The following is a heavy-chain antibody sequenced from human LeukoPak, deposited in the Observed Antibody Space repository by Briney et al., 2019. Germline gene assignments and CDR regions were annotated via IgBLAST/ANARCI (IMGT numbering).Heavy chain of an antibody. Sequence: GGSLRLSCAASGFTFSSYAMSWVRQAPGKGLEWVSAISGSGGRTYYADSVKGRFTISRDNSKNTLYLRMNSLRAEDTAVYYCAKGPYYYDSSGYSRRWFDPWGQGILVTVSS. J-gene: IGHJ5*02. V-gene: IGHV3-23*01. CDR3: AKGPYYYDSSGYSRRWFDP. CDR1: GFTFSSYA. CDR2: ISGSGGRT. D-gene: IGHD3-22*01.